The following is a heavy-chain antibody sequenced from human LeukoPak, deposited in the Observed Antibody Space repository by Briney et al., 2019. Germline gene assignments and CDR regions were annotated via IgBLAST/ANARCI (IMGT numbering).Heavy chain of an antibody. D-gene: IGHD5-18*01. CDR2: INPNSGGT. V-gene: IGHV1-2*02. Sequence: ASVKVSCKASGYTFTGYYMRWVRQAPGQGLEWMGWINPNSGGTNYAQKFQGRVTMTRDTSISTAYMELSRLRSDDTAVYYCARDGGYSYGYFDYWGQGTLVTVSS. CDR1: GYTFTGYY. J-gene: IGHJ4*02. CDR3: ARDGGYSYGYFDY.